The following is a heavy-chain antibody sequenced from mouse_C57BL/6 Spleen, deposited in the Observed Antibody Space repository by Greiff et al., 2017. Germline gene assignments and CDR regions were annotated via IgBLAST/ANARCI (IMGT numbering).Heavy chain of an antibody. CDR2: IYPGSGST. CDR3: ARRGHGSSPAWFAY. V-gene: IGHV1-55*01. Sequence: QVQLQQPGAELVKPGASVKMSCKASGYTFTSYWITWVKQRPGQGLEWIGDIYPGSGSTTYNEKFKSKATLTVDTSSSTAYMQLSSLTSEDSAVYYCARRGHGSSPAWFAYWGQGTLVTVSA. J-gene: IGHJ3*01. CDR1: GYTFTSYW. D-gene: IGHD1-1*01.